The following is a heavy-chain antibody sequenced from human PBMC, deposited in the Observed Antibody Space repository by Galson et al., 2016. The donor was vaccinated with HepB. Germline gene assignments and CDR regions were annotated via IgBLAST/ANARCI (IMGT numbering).Heavy chain of an antibody. CDR1: GFTFSNYS. CDR3: ARGDTVVTRTFDAFDL. D-gene: IGHD4-23*01. CDR2: ISNTSSTM. V-gene: IGHV3-48*01. J-gene: IGHJ3*01. Sequence: SLRLSCAASGFTFSNYSMNWVRQAPGKGLEWVSYISNTSSTMYYADSVKGRFAISRDNSKNMLYLQLLSLTAEDTAVYYCARGDTVVTRTFDAFDLWGQGALVTVSS.